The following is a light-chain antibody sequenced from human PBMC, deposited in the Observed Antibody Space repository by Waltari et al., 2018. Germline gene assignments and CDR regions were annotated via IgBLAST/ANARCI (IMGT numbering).Light chain of an antibody. CDR1: QSVSSN. CDR2: RAS. CDR3: QQYNIWPPKYT. V-gene: IGKV3-15*01. J-gene: IGKJ2*01. Sequence: EIVMTQSPATLSVSPGEGATPSCRARQSVSSNLAWYQQKPGQAPRLLIYRASTRATGIPARFSGSGSGTEFTLTISSLQSEDFAVYYCQQYNIWPPKYTFGQGTKLEIK.